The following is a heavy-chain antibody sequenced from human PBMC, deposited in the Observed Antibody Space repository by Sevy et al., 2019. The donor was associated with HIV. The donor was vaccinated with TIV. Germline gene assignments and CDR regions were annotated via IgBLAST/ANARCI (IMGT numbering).Heavy chain of an antibody. J-gene: IGHJ4*01. D-gene: IGHD5-18*01. CDR3: SRDLRLRGYSYGCFDY. Sequence: ASVKVSCKASGYTFTGQYIHWVRQAPGQGLEWMGWINPNSGNTNYAEEFQGRVTMTRDTSISTAYMELSGLKSDDTAVYYCSRDLRLRGYSYGCFDYWGHGTLVTVSS. CDR1: GYTFTGQY. CDR2: INPNSGNT. V-gene: IGHV1-2*02.